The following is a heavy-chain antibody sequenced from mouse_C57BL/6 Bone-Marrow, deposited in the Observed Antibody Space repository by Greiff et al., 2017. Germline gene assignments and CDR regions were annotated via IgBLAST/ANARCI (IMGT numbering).Heavy chain of an antibody. CDR2: IWSGGST. CDR3: ARLGILAWFAY. CDR1: GFSLTSYG. V-gene: IGHV2-2*01. D-gene: IGHD4-1*01. J-gene: IGHJ3*01. Sequence: VQLQQPGPGLVQPSQSLSISCTASGFSLTSYGVHWVRQSPGQGLEWLGGIWSGGSTDNNAAFISRLSISKDNAYSQVFLKMNSLQADDTAIYYCARLGILAWFAYWGQGTLVTVSA.